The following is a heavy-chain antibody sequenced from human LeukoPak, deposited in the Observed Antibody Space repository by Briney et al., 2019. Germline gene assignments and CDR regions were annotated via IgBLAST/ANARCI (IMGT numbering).Heavy chain of an antibody. CDR2: IYPGDSDT. CDR1: GYXFPSYW. V-gene: IGHV5-51*01. J-gene: IGHJ4*02. CDR3: ARQVAAAARSFDY. Sequence: GESLKISCSGSGYXFPSYWIGWVRQMPGRGLEWMWIIYPGDSDTKYSPSFQGQVTISADRSISTTYLQWSSLKDSDTAMYYCARQVAAAARSFDYWGQGTLVTVSS. D-gene: IGHD2-15*01.